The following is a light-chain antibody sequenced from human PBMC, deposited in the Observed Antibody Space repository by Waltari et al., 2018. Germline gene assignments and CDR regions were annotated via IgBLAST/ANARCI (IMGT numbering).Light chain of an antibody. CDR2: GGS. J-gene: IGKJ2*01. CDR1: QNIGTW. CDR3: QQYNSYLSS. V-gene: IGKV1-5*01. Sequence: IAMTQSPSTLSASVGDSVTITCRASQNIGTWVAWYQQKPGKAPKLLIFGGSTLESGVPSRFSGSASGTDFTLTINSLQPDDFASYFCQQYNSYLSSFGQGTKLEI.